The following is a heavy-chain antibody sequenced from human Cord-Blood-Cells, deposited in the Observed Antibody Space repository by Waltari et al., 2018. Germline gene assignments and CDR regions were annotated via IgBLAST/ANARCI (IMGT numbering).Heavy chain of an antibody. CDR2: IYYSGST. CDR3: AVGGYCSSTSCYTLAFDI. D-gene: IGHD2-2*02. J-gene: IGHJ3*02. V-gene: IGHV4-31*03. Sequence: QVQLQESGPGLVKPSQTPSLTCTVPGGSLSSGGYYWSWIRQHHGKGLEWIGYIYYSGSTYYNPSLKSRVTISVDTSKNQFSLKLSSVTAADTAVYYCAVGGYCSSTSCYTLAFDIWGQGTMVTVSS. CDR1: GGSLSSGGYY.